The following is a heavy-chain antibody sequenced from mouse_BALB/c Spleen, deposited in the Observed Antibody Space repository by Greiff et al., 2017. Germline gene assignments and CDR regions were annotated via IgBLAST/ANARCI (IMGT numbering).Heavy chain of an antibody. CDR3: ARNWGKGYDRGYYFDY. V-gene: IGHV2-2*02. Sequence: VKLVESGPGLVQPSQSLSITCTVSGFSLTSYGVHWVRQSPGKGLEWLGVIWSGGSTDYNAAFISRLSISKDNSKSQVFFKMNSLQANDTAIYYCARNWGKGYDRGYYFDYWGQGTTLTVSS. D-gene: IGHD2-14*01. J-gene: IGHJ2*01. CDR2: IWSGGST. CDR1: GFSLTSYG.